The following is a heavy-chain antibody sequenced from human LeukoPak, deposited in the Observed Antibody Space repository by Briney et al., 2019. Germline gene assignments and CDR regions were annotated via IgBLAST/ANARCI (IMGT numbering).Heavy chain of an antibody. CDR1: GGSISSSSYY. J-gene: IGHJ6*02. CDR3: ARDRGLPHNYYYYGMDV. D-gene: IGHD3-10*01. CDR2: IYYSGST. V-gene: IGHV4-39*07. Sequence: PSETLSLTCTVSGGSISSSSYYWGWIRQPPGKGLEWIGSIYYSGSTYYSPSLKSRVTISVDTSKNQFSLKLSSVTAADTAVYYCARDRGLPHNYYYYGMDVWGQGTTVTVSS.